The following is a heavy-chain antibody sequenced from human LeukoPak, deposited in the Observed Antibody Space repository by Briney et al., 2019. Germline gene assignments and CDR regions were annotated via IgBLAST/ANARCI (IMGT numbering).Heavy chain of an antibody. D-gene: IGHD3-10*01. CDR3: ARWFGELPGSYFDY. V-gene: IGHV3-7*03. J-gene: IGHJ4*02. Sequence: GGSLRLSCAASGFTFSSYWMSWVRQAPGKGLEWVANIKQDGSEKYYVDSVKGRFTISRDNAKNSLYLQMNSLGAEGTAVYYCARWFGELPGSYFDYWGQGTLVTVSS. CDR2: IKQDGSEK. CDR1: GFTFSSYW.